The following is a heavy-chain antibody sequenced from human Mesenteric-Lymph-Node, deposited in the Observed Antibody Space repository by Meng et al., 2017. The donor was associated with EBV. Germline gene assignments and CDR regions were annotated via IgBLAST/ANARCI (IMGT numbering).Heavy chain of an antibody. V-gene: IGHV3-20*04. J-gene: IGHJ4*02. Sequence: VERVEAGGGVVRPGGALRLSCAASGFTFDDYGMSWVRQAPGKGLEWVSGVSWNGISTGYAASVRGRFTISRDNAKNTLSLQMNSLRPEDTAVYYCARDKVHGSGSYFDSWGQGTLVTVSS. CDR2: VSWNGIST. CDR1: GFTFDDYG. CDR3: ARDKVHGSGSYFDS. D-gene: IGHD3-10*01.